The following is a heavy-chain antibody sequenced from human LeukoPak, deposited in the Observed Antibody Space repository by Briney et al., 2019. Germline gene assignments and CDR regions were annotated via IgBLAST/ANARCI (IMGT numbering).Heavy chain of an antibody. CDR3: AKDGLRLGGTYYDY. V-gene: IGHV3-23*01. J-gene: IGHJ4*02. CDR1: GFTFSSYA. Sequence: GGSLRLSCAASGFTFSSYAMSWVRQAPGKGLEWVSAISGSGGSTYYADSVKGRFTISRDNSKNTLYLQMNSLRAEDTAVYYCAKDGLRLGGTYYDYWGQGTLVTVSS. D-gene: IGHD3-16*01. CDR2: ISGSGGST.